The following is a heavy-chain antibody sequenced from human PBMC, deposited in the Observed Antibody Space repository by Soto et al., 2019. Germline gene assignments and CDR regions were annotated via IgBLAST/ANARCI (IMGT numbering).Heavy chain of an antibody. Sequence: PSETLSLTCTVSGGSVSSSSYYWDWIRQSPGRGLEWIGNIFYNGRTYYNPSLRSRVTVSVDTSKNQFSLKLDSVTAADTAVYYCARRPKSGSFHYYGVDVWGRGTTVTV. CDR2: IFYNGRT. J-gene: IGHJ6*02. CDR1: GGSVSSSSYY. D-gene: IGHD1-26*01. CDR3: ARRPKSGSFHYYGVDV. V-gene: IGHV4-39*01.